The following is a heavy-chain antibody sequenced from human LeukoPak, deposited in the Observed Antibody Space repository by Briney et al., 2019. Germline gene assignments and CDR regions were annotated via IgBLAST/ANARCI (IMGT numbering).Heavy chain of an antibody. V-gene: IGHV4-4*02. CDR2: IYHSGST. CDR3: ARDVGYGDYGY. D-gene: IGHD4-17*01. CDR1: GGSISSSDW. Sequence: SETLSLTCAVSGGSISSSDWWSCGRQPPGKGLEWIGEIYHSGSTNYNPSLKSRVTISVDKSKNPFSLKLSSLTAAATAVYYCARDVGYGDYGYWGQGTLVTVRS. J-gene: IGHJ4*02.